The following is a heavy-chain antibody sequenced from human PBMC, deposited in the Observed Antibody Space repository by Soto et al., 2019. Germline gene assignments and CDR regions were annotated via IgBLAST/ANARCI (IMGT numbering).Heavy chain of an antibody. J-gene: IGHJ5*02. CDR3: AREEVAYYDSGSYNWFDP. CDR1: GPSLSRGGYY. V-gene: IGHV4-31*03. Sequence: SESLSLTYTVAGPSLSRGGYYWSWVRQYPGKGLEWIGYIYYSGSTYYNPSLKSRVTISVDTSNNQFSLKLSFVTAADMAVYYCAREEVAYYDSGSYNWFDPWGQG. CDR2: IYYSGST. D-gene: IGHD3-10*01.